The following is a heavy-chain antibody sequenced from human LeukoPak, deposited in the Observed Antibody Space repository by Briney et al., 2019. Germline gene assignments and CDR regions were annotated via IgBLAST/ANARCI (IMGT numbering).Heavy chain of an antibody. D-gene: IGHD6-19*01. CDR2: ISGSGGGT. J-gene: IGHJ4*02. Sequence: KSGGSLRLSCAASGFTFSSYAMSWVRQAPGKGLEWVSAISGSGGGTYYADSVKGRFTISRDNSKNTLYLQMNSLRAEDTAVYYCAKGLHSSGWYYFDYWGQGTLVTVSS. CDR1: GFTFSSYA. CDR3: AKGLHSSGWYYFDY. V-gene: IGHV3-23*01.